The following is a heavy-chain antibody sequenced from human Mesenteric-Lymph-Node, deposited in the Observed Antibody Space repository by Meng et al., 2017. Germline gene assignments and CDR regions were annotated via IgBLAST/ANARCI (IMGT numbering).Heavy chain of an antibody. V-gene: IGHV3-23*01. Sequence: GESLKISCAASGFTLSSYVMNWVRQAPGKGLEWVSGISDSDGSTYYADSVKGRFTISRDNSKNTLYLQMNSLRADDTAIYYCAKDRGYRILSSTPYALGVWGQGTTVTVSS. CDR3: AKDRGYRILSSTPYALGV. J-gene: IGHJ6*02. D-gene: IGHD2-15*01. CDR1: GFTLSSYV. CDR2: ISDSDGST.